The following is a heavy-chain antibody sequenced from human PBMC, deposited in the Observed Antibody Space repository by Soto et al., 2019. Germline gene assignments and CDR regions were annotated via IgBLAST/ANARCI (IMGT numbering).Heavy chain of an antibody. J-gene: IGHJ5*02. CDR2: IYPGDSDT. CDR3: ARGYCTTNICDPWFDP. V-gene: IGHV5-51*01. D-gene: IGHD2-8*01. Sequence: GESLKISCTGVGYSFTSYWIGWVRQMPGKGLEWMGIIYPGDSDTRYSPSFQGQVTISADKSISTVYLQWSSLKASDTAMYYCARGYCTTNICDPWFDPWGQGTLVTVSA. CDR1: GYSFTSYW.